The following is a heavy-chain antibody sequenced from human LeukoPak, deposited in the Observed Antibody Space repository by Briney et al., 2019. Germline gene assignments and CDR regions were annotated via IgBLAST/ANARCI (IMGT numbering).Heavy chain of an antibody. D-gene: IGHD5-24*01. CDR1: GGSISSSSYY. CDR2: IYYSGST. Sequence: SETLSLTCTVSGGSISSSSYYWGWIRQPPGKGLEWIGTIYYSGSTYYNPSLKSRVTMSVDTSKNQFSLNLSSVTAADTAVYYCARMRWLQLGYFDYWGQGTLVTVSS. CDR3: ARMRWLQLGYFDY. J-gene: IGHJ4*02. V-gene: IGHV4-39*07.